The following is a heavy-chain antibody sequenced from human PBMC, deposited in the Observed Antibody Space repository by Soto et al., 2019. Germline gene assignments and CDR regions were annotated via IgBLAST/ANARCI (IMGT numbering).Heavy chain of an antibody. CDR2: IWYDGSNK. D-gene: IGHD3-10*01. CDR1: GFTFSSYG. V-gene: IGHV3-33*01. J-gene: IGHJ6*01. CDR3: ARAGTSFDFYYGMDV. Sequence: GGSLRLSCAASGFTFSSYGMHWVRQAPGKGLEWVAVIWYDGSNKYYADSVKGRFTISRDDSKNSLYLQMNSLRAEDTAVYYCARAGTSFDFYYGMDVWGQGTTVTVSS.